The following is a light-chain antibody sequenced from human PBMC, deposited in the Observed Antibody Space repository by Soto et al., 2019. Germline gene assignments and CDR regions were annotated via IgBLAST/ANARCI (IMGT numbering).Light chain of an antibody. J-gene: IGKJ4*01. CDR1: QSIASY. CDR2: DAS. CDR3: QQSYSTGTLT. V-gene: IGKV1-39*01. Sequence: DIQMTQSPSSLSASVGDRVTITCRASQSIASYLNWYQQKPGKAPKLLIYDASSLQSGVPSRFSGSGSGTDFTLTISSLQPEDFAIYHCQQSYSTGTLTFGGGTKVEIK.